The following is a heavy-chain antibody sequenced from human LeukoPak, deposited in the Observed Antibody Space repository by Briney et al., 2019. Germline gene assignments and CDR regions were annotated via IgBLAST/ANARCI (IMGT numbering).Heavy chain of an antibody. CDR2: INPNSGGT. V-gene: IGHV1-2*06. J-gene: IGHJ4*02. CDR3: ARGVYYYDSSGYYRY. D-gene: IGHD3-22*01. Sequence: ASVKVSCKASGYTFTGYYMHWVRQAPGQELEWMGRINPNSGGTNYAQKFQGRVTMTRDTSISTAYMELSRLRSDDTAVYYCARGVYYYDSSGYYRYWGQGTLVTVSS. CDR1: GYTFTGYY.